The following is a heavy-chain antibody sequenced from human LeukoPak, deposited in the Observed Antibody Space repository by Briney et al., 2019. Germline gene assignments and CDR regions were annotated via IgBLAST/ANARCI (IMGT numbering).Heavy chain of an antibody. D-gene: IGHD6-6*01. CDR2: IIPIFGTA. V-gene: IGHV1-69*05. CDR3: ARAEREQLAQWDY. J-gene: IGHJ4*02. Sequence: SVKVSCKASGGTFSSYAISWVRQAPGQGLEWMGRIIPIFGTANYAQKFQGRVTITTDESTSTAYMELSSLRSEDTAVYYCARAEREQLAQWDYWGQGTLVTASP. CDR1: GGTFSSYA.